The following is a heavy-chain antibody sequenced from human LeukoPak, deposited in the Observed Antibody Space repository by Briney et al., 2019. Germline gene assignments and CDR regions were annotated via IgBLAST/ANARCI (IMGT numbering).Heavy chain of an antibody. D-gene: IGHD6-6*01. J-gene: IGHJ6*03. CDR2: FDPEDGET. Sequence: ATVKVSCKVSGYTLTELSMHWVRQARGKGVEWMGGFDPEDGETIYAQKFQGRVTMTEDTSTDTAYMELSSLRSEDTAVYYCAASSSSPRAYYYYMDVWGKGTTVTVSS. CDR1: GYTLTELS. CDR3: AASSSSPRAYYYYMDV. V-gene: IGHV1-24*01.